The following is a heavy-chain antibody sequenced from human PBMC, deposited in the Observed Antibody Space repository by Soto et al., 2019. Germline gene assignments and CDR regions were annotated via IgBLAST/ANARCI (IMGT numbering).Heavy chain of an antibody. CDR1: GFTFSSYW. CDR3: VCFECGRTAVVTTMETNGY. D-gene: IGHD2-21*02. CDR2: VNSDESTT. Sequence: GGSLRLSCAASGFTFSSYWMHWVRQGPGKGLVWVSRVNSDESTTSYAYSVKGRFTISRDNAKNTLYLQMSSLRVEDTALYYCVCFECGRTAVVTTMETNGYWGQGTLVTVSS. J-gene: IGHJ4*02. V-gene: IGHV3-74*01.